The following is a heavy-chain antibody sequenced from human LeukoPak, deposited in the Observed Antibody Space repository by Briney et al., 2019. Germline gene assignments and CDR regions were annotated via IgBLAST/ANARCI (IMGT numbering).Heavy chain of an antibody. CDR1: GGSISNYY. CDR3: ARVDTSGWHYFDD. Sequence: SETLSLTCTVSGGSISNYYWSWIRQPAGRGLEWIGHIYTSASTNYNPSLKSRVTMSLDTSKNQFSLELNSVTAADTAAYYCARVDTSGWHYFDDWGQGTLVTVSS. V-gene: IGHV4-4*07. CDR2: IYTSAST. D-gene: IGHD6-19*01. J-gene: IGHJ4*02.